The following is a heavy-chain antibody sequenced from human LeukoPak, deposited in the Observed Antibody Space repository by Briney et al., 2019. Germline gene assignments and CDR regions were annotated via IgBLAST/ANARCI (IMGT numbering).Heavy chain of an antibody. D-gene: IGHD6-19*01. V-gene: IGHV3-48*02. J-gene: IGHJ4*02. Sequence: GGSLRLSCAASGFTFSSYTMNWVRQAPGKGLEWVSYISSSSSNIYYSDSVQGRFTISRDNAKNSLYLQMNSLRDEDPAVYYCARYSSGWYYFDYWGQGTLVTVSS. CDR1: GFTFSSYT. CDR3: ARYSSGWYYFDY. CDR2: ISSSSSNI.